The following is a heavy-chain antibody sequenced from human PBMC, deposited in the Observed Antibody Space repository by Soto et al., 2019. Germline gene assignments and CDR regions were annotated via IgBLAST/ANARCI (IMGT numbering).Heavy chain of an antibody. J-gene: IGHJ4*02. CDR2: MSYDGTTK. D-gene: IGHD3-10*01. CDR3: GREGLWSRYFDY. Sequence: QVQLVESGGGVVQPGRSLRLSCAASGFIFSNYVMYWVRQAPGTGLELVAFMSYDGTTKSYADSVTGRFNISRDNSQTILYLQMNSLRPADTGVYSCGREGLWSRYFDYWGQGTRVTVSS. V-gene: IGHV3-30-3*01. CDR1: GFIFSNYV.